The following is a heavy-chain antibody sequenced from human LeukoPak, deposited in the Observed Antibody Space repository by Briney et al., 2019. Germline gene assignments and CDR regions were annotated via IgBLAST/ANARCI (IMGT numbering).Heavy chain of an antibody. CDR1: GYSISSGYY. V-gene: IGHV4-38-2*02. CDR3: ARVGLASDIVVVPAAFAY. CDR2: IYHSGST. Sequence: SETLSLTCTVSGYSISSGYYWGWMRQPPGKGLEWIGSIYHSGSTYYNPSLKSRVTISVDTSKNQFSLKLSSVTAADTAVYYCARVGLASDIVVVPAAFAYWGQGTLVTVSS. J-gene: IGHJ4*02. D-gene: IGHD2-2*01.